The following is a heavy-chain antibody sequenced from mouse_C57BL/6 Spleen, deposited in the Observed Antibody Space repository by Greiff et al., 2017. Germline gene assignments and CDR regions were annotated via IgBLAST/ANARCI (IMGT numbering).Heavy chain of an antibody. CDR1: GYTFTDYE. CDR2: IDPETGGT. J-gene: IGHJ3*01. V-gene: IGHV1-15*01. CDR3: TRDSNYTWFAY. D-gene: IGHD2-5*01. Sequence: VQLQQSGAELVRPGASVTLSCKASGYTFTDYEMHWVKQTPVHGLEWIGAIDPETGGTAYNQKFKGKAILTADKSSSPAYMGLRSLTSEDSAVYYCTRDSNYTWFAYWGQGTLVTVSA.